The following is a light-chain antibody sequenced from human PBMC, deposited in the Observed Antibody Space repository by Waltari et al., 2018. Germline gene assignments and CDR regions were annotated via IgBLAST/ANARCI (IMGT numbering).Light chain of an antibody. CDR2: GAP. Sequence: IVMTQSPAPLSVSPRERATLPCRASQSVRSTLAWYQWKPGQAPRLLIYGAPTRATGIPARFSGSGSGTEFTLTLSSLQSEDFAVYYCQRYKNWPRGTFGQGTRLEIK. CDR1: QSVRST. J-gene: IGKJ5*01. CDR3: QRYKNWPRGT. V-gene: IGKV3-15*01.